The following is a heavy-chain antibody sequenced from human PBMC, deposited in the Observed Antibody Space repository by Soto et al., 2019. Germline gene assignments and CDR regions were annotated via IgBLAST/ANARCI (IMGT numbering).Heavy chain of an antibody. J-gene: IGHJ6*02. CDR2: IYPGDSDT. D-gene: IGHD4-17*01. Sequence: EVQLVQSGAEVKKPGESLKISCKGSGYSFTSYWIGWVRQMPGKGLEWMGIIYPGDSDTRYSPSFQGQVTISADKSIXTXXPQWRSLKASDTAMYYCARQTYGGNSFYYSYGMDVWGQGTTVTVSS. CDR1: GYSFTSYW. CDR3: ARQTYGGNSFYYSYGMDV. V-gene: IGHV5-51*01.